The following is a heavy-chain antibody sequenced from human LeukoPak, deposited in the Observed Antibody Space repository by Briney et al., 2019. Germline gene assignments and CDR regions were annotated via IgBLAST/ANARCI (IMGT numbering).Heavy chain of an antibody. J-gene: IGHJ5*02. D-gene: IGHD2-2*01. CDR2: INYSGST. CDR1: GGSISSYY. V-gene: IGHV4-59*06. Sequence: SETLSLTCTVSGGSISSYYWSWIRQPPGKGLEWIGYINYSGSTFHYNPSLKSRITISVDTSKNQFSLRLNSVTVADTAVYFCASTNCSSASCYGANWFDPWGQGTLVTVSS. CDR3: ASTNCSSASCYGANWFDP.